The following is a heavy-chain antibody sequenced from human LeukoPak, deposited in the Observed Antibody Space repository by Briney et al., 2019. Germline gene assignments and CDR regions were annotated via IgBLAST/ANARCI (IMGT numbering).Heavy chain of an antibody. CDR2: IDPSGTST. V-gene: IGHV1-46*01. Sequence: ASVTVSFKASVYSSSFYAHWVRQAPGPGLEWMGFIDPSGTSTVYAPNFQGRVIMTRDRSSNTVYMELTRLKSDDTAVYYCASGLYSGPYGDWGQGTLVTVSS. J-gene: IGHJ4*02. CDR3: ASGLYSGPYGD. CDR1: VYSSSFY. D-gene: IGHD1-26*01.